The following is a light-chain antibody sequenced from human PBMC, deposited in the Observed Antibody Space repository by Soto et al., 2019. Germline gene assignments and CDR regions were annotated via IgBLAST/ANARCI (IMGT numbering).Light chain of an antibody. CDR3: QQYNSYLWT. CDR1: QSISSW. J-gene: IGKJ1*01. Sequence: DIQMTQSPSTLSAFVGDRVTITCRASQSISSWLAWYQQKPGKAPKLLISKASSLESGVPSRFSGSGSGTEFTLTISSLQTDDFATYYCQQYNSYLWTFGQGTKVEIK. V-gene: IGKV1-5*03. CDR2: KAS.